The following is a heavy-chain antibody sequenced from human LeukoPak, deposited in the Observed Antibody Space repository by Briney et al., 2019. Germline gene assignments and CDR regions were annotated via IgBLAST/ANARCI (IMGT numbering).Heavy chain of an antibody. CDR1: GFTFHTYA. Sequence: PGGSLRLSCAASGFTFHTYALGWVRQAPGKGLEWVSVISGSGNSKYYADSVKDRFTISRDNSKNTLYLQMNSLRAEDTAVYYCARASLLEWLLVDYWGQGTLVTVSS. CDR2: ISGSGNSK. D-gene: IGHD3-3*02. V-gene: IGHV3-23*01. J-gene: IGHJ4*02. CDR3: ARASLLEWLLVDY.